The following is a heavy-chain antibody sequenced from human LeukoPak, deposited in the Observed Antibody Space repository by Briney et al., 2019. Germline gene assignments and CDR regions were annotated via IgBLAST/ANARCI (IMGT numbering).Heavy chain of an antibody. CDR2: ISNDGRNK. V-gene: IGHV3-30*18. Sequence: GTSLRLSGATSGFTFRNYGVHWVRQAPGKGLEWVAVISNDGRNKYYADSVKGRFTISRDNSKNTLYLQMNSLRPEDTAVYYCAKVGYVEDTAKVGHYFDYWGQGTLVTVSS. D-gene: IGHD5-18*01. CDR3: AKVGYVEDTAKVGHYFDY. CDR1: GFTFRNYG. J-gene: IGHJ4*02.